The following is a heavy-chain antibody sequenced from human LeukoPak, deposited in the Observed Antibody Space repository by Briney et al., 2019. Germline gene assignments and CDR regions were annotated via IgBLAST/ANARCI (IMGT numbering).Heavy chain of an antibody. Sequence: SETLSLTCAVYGGSFSGYYWSWIRQPPGKGLEWIGEIDHSGSTNYNPSLKSRVTISVDTSKNQFSLKLSSVTAADTAVYYCTRDAVDTAMTIQWGQGTLVTVSS. D-gene: IGHD5-18*01. CDR1: GGSFSGYY. J-gene: IGHJ4*02. CDR3: TRDAVDTAMTIQ. CDR2: IDHSGST. V-gene: IGHV4-34*01.